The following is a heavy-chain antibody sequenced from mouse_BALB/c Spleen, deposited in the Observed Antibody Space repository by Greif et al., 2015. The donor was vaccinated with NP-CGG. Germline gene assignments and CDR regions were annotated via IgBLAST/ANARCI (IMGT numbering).Heavy chain of an antibody. V-gene: IGHV5-6*01. CDR3: ARQKGVDY. CDR2: ISNGGSYT. J-gene: IGHJ2*01. CDR1: GFTFSSYG. Sequence: EVKLQESGGDLVKPGGSLKLSCAASGFTFSSYGMSWVRQTPDKRLEWVATISNGGSYTYYPDSVKGRFTISRDNAKNTLYLQMSSLKSEDTAMYYCARQKGVDYWGQGTTLTVSS.